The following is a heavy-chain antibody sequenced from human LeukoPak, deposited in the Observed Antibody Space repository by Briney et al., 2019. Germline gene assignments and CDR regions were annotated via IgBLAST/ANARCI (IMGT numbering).Heavy chain of an antibody. Sequence: SETLSLTCTVSGGSISSSSYYWSWIRQPPGKALEWIGNIFYSGSTYYSPSLKSRVTISLDTSRNQFSLKLNSVTAADTAVYYCARASYSYDINGWVPFDYWGQGTLVTVSS. D-gene: IGHD3-22*01. CDR3: ARASYSYDINGWVPFDY. V-gene: IGHV4-39*07. CDR2: IFYSGST. CDR1: GGSISSSSYY. J-gene: IGHJ4*02.